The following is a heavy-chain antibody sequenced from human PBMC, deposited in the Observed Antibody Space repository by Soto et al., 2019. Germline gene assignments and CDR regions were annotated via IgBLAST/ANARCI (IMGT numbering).Heavy chain of an antibody. CDR2: IRSKANDYAT. CDR3: TGGYCTGGTCYSGYFQH. J-gene: IGHJ1*01. D-gene: IGHD2-15*01. V-gene: IGHV3-73*02. CDR1: GFTFSGST. Sequence: EVQLVQSGGGLVQPGGSLKLSCAASGFTFSGSTVYWVRQASGEGLQWVGRIRSKANDYATTYIASVKGRFTISRDDSRNTAYLQMSDLKTEDTAVYYCTGGYCTGGTCYSGYFQHWGQGALVTVFS.